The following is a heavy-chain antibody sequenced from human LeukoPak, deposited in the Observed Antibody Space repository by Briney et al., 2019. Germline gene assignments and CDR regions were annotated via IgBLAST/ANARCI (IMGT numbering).Heavy chain of an antibody. D-gene: IGHD3-3*01. J-gene: IGHJ4*02. CDR3: ARADYDFWSGYSAFDY. CDR2: IYYSGST. V-gene: IGHV4-59*01. CDR1: GGSISSYY. Sequence: SETLSLTCTVSGGSISSYYWSWIRQPPGKGLEWIGYIYYSGSTNYNPSLKSRVTISVDTSKNQFPLKLSSVTAADTAVYYCARADYDFWSGYSAFDYWGQGARVTVSS.